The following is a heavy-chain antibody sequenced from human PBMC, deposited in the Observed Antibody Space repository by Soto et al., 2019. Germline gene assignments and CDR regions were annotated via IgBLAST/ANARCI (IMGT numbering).Heavy chain of an antibody. CDR2: ISYDGSNK. V-gene: IGHV3-30*18. CDR3: AKALSPRLWFGNGDYYYGMDV. D-gene: IGHD3-10*01. Sequence: GGSLRLSCAASGFTFSSYGMHWVRQAPGKGLEWVAVISYDGSNKYYADSVKGRFTISRDNSKNTLYLQMNSLRAEDTAVYYCAKALSPRLWFGNGDYYYGMDVWGQGTTVTVSS. CDR1: GFTFSSYG. J-gene: IGHJ6*02.